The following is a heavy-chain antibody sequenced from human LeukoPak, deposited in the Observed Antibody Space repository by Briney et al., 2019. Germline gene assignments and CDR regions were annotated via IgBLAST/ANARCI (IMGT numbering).Heavy chain of an antibody. J-gene: IGHJ6*03. Sequence: GGSPRLSCAASGFTFSSYGMHWVRQAPGKGLEWVAVISYDGSNKYYADSVKGRFTISRDNSKNTLYLQMNSLRAEDTAVYYCARYEEAYCGGDCYPTEYYYYYMDVWGKGTTVTVSS. CDR2: ISYDGSNK. CDR1: GFTFSSYG. CDR3: ARYEEAYCGGDCYPTEYYYYYMDV. D-gene: IGHD2-21*02. V-gene: IGHV3-30*03.